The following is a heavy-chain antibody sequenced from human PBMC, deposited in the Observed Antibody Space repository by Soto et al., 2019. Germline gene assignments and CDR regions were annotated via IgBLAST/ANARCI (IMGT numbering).Heavy chain of an antibody. Sequence: QIQLLQSGAEVKKPGASVKVSCKASGYTFTTYRISWVRQAPGQGLEWMGWISADNVNTNYAQKLQGRVTMTTDTSTSTAYMELRSLRSDDTAVYYCARFGVNPDWYFDLWGRGTLVTVSS. V-gene: IGHV1-18*01. J-gene: IGHJ2*01. CDR3: ARFGVNPDWYFDL. D-gene: IGHD3-16*01. CDR1: GYTFTTYR. CDR2: ISADNVNT.